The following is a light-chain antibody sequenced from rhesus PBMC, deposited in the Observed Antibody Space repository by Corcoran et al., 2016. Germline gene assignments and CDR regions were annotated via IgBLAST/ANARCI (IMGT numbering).Light chain of an antibody. CDR1: QGITND. Sequence: DIQMTQSPSSLSASVGDRVTITCRASQGITNDLAWYQQKPGETPKLLIYEASSLQSGIPSRFSGSGSRTDFTLTISSLQSEDFATYYCQQFKKSLYSFGQGTKVEIK. CDR3: QQFKKSLYS. V-gene: IGKV1-41*02. CDR2: EAS. J-gene: IGKJ2*01.